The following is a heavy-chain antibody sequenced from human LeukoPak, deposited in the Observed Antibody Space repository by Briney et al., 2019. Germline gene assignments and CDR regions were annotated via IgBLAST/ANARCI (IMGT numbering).Heavy chain of an antibody. CDR1: GFTVSSNY. CDR3: AKRYCSGGSCCPDY. Sequence: GGSLRLSCAASGFTVSSNYISWVRQAPGKGLEWVSAISNSGTSTYNADSVKGRFTISRDNSKNTLYLQMNSLRAEDTAVYYCAKRYCSGGSCCPDYWGQGTRVTVSS. J-gene: IGHJ4*02. CDR2: ISNSGTST. V-gene: IGHV3-23*01. D-gene: IGHD2-15*01.